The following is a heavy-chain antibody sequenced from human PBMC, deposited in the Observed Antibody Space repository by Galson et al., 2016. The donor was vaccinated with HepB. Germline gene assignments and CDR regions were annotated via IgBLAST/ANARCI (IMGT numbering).Heavy chain of an antibody. CDR2: IWYDGTEQ. J-gene: IGHJ6*03. CDR3: ARESGNYPYFSVYMDV. D-gene: IGHD1-26*01. V-gene: IGHV3-33*01. Sequence: SLRLSCAASGFTFSNHAMHWVRQAPGKGLEWMTFIWYDGTEQYYADSVKGRFSISRDNSKNTVSLKMDSLGVVDTAVYYCARESGNYPYFSVYMDVWGDGTTVTVSS. CDR1: GFTFSNHA.